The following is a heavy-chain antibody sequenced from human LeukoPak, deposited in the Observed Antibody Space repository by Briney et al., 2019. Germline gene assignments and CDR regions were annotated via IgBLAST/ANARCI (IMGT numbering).Heavy chain of an antibody. CDR2: INPSGGST. J-gene: IGHJ4*02. CDR3: ARDRRGYSYGYLSEDY. Sequence: ASVKVSCKASGYTFTSYYMHWVRQAPGQGLEWMGIINPSGGSTSYAQKFQGRVTMTRDMSTSTAYMELRSLRSDDTAVYYCARDRRGYSYGYLSEDYWGQGTLVTVSS. V-gene: IGHV1-46*01. CDR1: GYTFTSYY. D-gene: IGHD5-18*01.